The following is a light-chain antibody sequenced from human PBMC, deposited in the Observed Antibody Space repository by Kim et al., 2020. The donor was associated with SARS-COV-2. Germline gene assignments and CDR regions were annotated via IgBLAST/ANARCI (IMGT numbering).Light chain of an antibody. CDR2: KAS. CDR3: QQSNSYSLT. J-gene: IGKJ4*01. Sequence: SASVGDRVTITCRASQSISSWLAWYQQKPGKAPKLLIYKASSLEGGVPSRFSGSGSGTEFTLTISSLQPDDFATYYCQQSNSYSLTFGGGTKLEI. V-gene: IGKV1-5*03. CDR1: QSISSW.